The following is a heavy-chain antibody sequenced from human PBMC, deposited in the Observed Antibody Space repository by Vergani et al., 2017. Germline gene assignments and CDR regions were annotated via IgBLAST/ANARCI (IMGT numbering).Heavy chain of an antibody. V-gene: IGHV3-33*01. Sequence: QVQLVESGGGVVQPGRSLRLSCAASGFTFSSYGMHWVRQAPGKGLEWVAVIWYDGSNKYYTDSVKGRFTISRDTSKNTLYLQMNSLRAEDTAVYYCAREGGYNVDYWGQGTLVTVSS. CDR3: AREGGYNVDY. J-gene: IGHJ4*02. D-gene: IGHD5-24*01. CDR2: IWYDGSNK. CDR1: GFTFSSYG.